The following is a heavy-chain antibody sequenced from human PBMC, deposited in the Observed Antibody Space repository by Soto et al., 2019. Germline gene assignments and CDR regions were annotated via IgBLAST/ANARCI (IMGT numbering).Heavy chain of an antibody. CDR2: TYYNGDT. V-gene: IGHV4-61*08. Sequence: SETLSLTCTVSDDSFRGADYYWSWLRQPLGKGPEWIGYTYYNGDTKYNPALKSRDTMSVDTSKNQFSPRLSSVTAADTAVYFSPGGPGHIEAWRTFDFCHRGIRVTVSS. CDR3: PGGPGHIEAWRTFDF. CDR1: DDSFRGADYY. J-gene: IGHJ4*02.